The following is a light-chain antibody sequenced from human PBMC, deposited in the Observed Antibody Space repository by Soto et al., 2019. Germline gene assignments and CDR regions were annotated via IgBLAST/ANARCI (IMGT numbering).Light chain of an antibody. J-gene: IGLJ2*01. CDR2: DVS. CDR3: SSYTSSSTYVV. Sequence: QSALTQPASVSGSPGQSITISCTGTSSDVGGYNYVSWYQQHPVKGPKLMIYDVSNRPSGVSYRFSGSKSGNTASLTISGLQAEDEADYYYSSYTSSSTYVVFGGGTKLTVL. CDR1: SSDVGGYNY. V-gene: IGLV2-14*01.